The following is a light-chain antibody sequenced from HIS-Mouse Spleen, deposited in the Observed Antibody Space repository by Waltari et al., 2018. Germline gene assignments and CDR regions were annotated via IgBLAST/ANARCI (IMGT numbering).Light chain of an antibody. Sequence: DIQMTQSPSSLSASVGDRVTITCRASQGISNYLAWYQQKPGKVPKLLIYAASTLQSGVPSRFSGSGSCTYFTITISSLQPEDVTTYYCQKYNSAPLSCGGGTKVEIK. V-gene: IGKV1-27*01. CDR3: QKYNSAPLS. CDR1: QGISNY. J-gene: IGKJ4*01. CDR2: AAS.